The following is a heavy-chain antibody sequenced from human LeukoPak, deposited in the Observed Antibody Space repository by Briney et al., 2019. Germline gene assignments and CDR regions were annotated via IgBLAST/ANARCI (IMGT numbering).Heavy chain of an antibody. J-gene: IGHJ3*02. CDR3: ARHRNNARFRPREPDYYDSSGYYYEDAFDI. CDR1: GGSISSYY. D-gene: IGHD3-22*01. V-gene: IGHV4-34*01. Sequence: PSETLSLTCTVSGGSISSYYWSWIRQPPGKGLEWIGEINHSGSTNYNPSLKSRVTISVDTSKNRFSLNLSSVTAADTAVYYCARHRNNARFRPREPDYYDSSGYYYEDAFDIWGQGTMVTVSS. CDR2: INHSGST.